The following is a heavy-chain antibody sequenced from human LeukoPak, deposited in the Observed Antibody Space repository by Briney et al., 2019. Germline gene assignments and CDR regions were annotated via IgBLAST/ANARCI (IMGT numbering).Heavy chain of an antibody. CDR1: GFTFRSYW. CDR2: INQDGSEK. V-gene: IGHV3-7*01. CDR3: ARDQGFSYYFYYMDV. D-gene: IGHD3-3*01. J-gene: IGHJ6*03. Sequence: PGGSLRLSCAASGFTFRSYWMSWVRQAPGKGLEWVANINQDGSEKYYVDSAKGRFTISRDNAKNSLYLQMNSLRAEDTAVYYCARDQGFSYYFYYMDVWGKGTTVTVSS.